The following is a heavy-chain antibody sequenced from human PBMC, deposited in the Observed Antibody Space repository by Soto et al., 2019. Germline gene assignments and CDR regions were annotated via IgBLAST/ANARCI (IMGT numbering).Heavy chain of an antibody. J-gene: IGHJ4*02. Sequence: QVQLQESGPGLVKPSETLSLTCAVSGDSISSYYCMWIRQPPGKGLESIGYLYYGRSANYNPSLRSRVTLSVDTSTNQCSLTLSSMTAADAAVYYCALRSMAVVPEYWGQGTLVTVSS. V-gene: IGHV4-59*01. CDR1: GDSISSYY. D-gene: IGHD3-22*01. CDR3: ALRSMAVVPEY. CDR2: LYYGRSA.